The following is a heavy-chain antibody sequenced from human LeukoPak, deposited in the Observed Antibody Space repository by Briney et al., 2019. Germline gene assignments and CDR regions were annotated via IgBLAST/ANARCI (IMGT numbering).Heavy chain of an antibody. J-gene: IGHJ4*02. CDR2: ISYDGSNK. CDR3: ARVRFLEWLLYDY. D-gene: IGHD3-3*01. V-gene: IGHV3-30-3*01. Sequence: PGGSLRLSCAASGFNFSSYAMHWVRRAPGKGLEGVAVISYDGSNKYYADSVKGRFTISRDNSKNTLYLQMNSLRAEDTAVYYCARVRFLEWLLYDYWGQGTLVTVSS. CDR1: GFNFSSYA.